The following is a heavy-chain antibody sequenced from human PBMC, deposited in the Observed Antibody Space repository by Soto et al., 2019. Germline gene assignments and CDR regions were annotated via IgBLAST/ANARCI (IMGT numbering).Heavy chain of an antibody. CDR1: GFTFSSYD. D-gene: IGHD4-4*01. CDR3: ARRGFYSNYDWYFDL. Sequence: PGGSLRLSCAASGFTFSSYDMHWVRQATGKGLEWVSGVDTAGDPYYPDSVRGRFTISRENAKNSFYLQMSSLRAGDTAVYFCARRGFYSNYDWYFDLWGRGTLVTVSS. V-gene: IGHV3-13*05. CDR2: VDTAGDP. J-gene: IGHJ2*01.